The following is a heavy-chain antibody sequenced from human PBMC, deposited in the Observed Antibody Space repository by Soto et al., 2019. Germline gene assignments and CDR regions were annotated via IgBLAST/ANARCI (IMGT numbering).Heavy chain of an antibody. CDR1: GGTLSSYS. CDR3: ERVTGDHDSGGNYRDV. Sequence: QVQLVQSGPEVKKPGSSVKVSCKTSGGTLSSYSISWVRQAPGQGLEWVGRIINFVGKANVAQQFQGRVTITADSSTDTTYMELRRLTSDDTAVYYCERVTGDHDSGGNYRDVWGTGTTVSVSS. D-gene: IGHD3-9*01. J-gene: IGHJ6*03. V-gene: IGHV1-69*08. CDR2: IINFVGKA.